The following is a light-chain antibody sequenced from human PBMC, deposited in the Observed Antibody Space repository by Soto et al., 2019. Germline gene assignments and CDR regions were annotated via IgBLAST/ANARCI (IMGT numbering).Light chain of an antibody. J-gene: IGKJ1*01. CDR3: QQCGGSPKT. CDR1: QSVSRSY. CDR2: ETS. V-gene: IGKV3-20*01. Sequence: ESALTLSPGTLSSSPEERATLSCRASQSVSRSYLAWYQQKPGQAPRLLIYETSNRATGIPDRFSGSGSGTDFTLTISRLEPEDFAVYYCQQCGGSPKTFGQGTNVDI.